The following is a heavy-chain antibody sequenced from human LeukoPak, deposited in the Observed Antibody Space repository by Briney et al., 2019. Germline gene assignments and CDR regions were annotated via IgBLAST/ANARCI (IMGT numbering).Heavy chain of an antibody. CDR3: ASPLEYCSGGSCYSDY. V-gene: IGHV1-8*01. CDR1: GYTFTSCD. D-gene: IGHD2-15*01. J-gene: IGHJ4*02. Sequence: ASVKVSCKASGYTFTSCDINWVRQATGQGLEWMGWVNPNSGNTGYAQKFQGRVTMTRNTSISTAYMDLSSLRSEDTAVYYCASPLEYCSGGSCYSDYWGQGTLVTVSS. CDR2: VNPNSGNT.